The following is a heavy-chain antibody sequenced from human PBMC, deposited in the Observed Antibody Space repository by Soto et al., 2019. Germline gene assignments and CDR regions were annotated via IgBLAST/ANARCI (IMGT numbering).Heavy chain of an antibody. D-gene: IGHD3-10*01. V-gene: IGHV3-23*01. Sequence: GGSLRLSCAASGFTFSSYAMSWVRQAPGKGQEWVSAISGSGGSTYYADSVKGRFNISRDNSKNTLYLQMNSLRAEDTAVYYCAKGLTMVRGDPYYYGMDVWGQGTTVTVSS. J-gene: IGHJ6*02. CDR3: AKGLTMVRGDPYYYGMDV. CDR1: GFTFSSYA. CDR2: ISGSGGST.